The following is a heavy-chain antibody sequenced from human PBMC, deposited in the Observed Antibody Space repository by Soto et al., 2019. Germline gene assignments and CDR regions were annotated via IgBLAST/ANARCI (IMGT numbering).Heavy chain of an antibody. CDR3: AASSGWDYYYMDV. CDR2: ISSNGGST. J-gene: IGHJ6*03. D-gene: IGHD6-19*01. CDR1: GFTFSSYA. V-gene: IGHV3-64*01. Sequence: GGSLRLSCAASGFTFSSYAMHWVRQAPGKGLEYVSAISSNGGSTYYANSVKGRFTISRDNSKNTLYLQMGSLRAEDMAVYYCAASSGWDYYYMDVWGKGTTVTVSS.